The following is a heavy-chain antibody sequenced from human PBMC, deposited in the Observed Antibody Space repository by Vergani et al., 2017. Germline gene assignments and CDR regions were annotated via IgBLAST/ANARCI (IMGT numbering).Heavy chain of an antibody. V-gene: IGHV3-23*01. CDR1: GFMFNNYA. CDR3: ATKSCGTPGCQIGYFRE. CDR2: VSGGAEST. D-gene: IGHD1-1*01. J-gene: IGHJ1*01. Sequence: EVQLLESGGDLAQPGGSLRLSCAASGFMFNNYAMSWVRQAPGKGLEWVSAVSGGAESTYYADSVKGRFTISRDNSKSTLYLQMNSLRTEDTAVYYCATKSCGTPGCQIGYFREWGQGTLVTVSS.